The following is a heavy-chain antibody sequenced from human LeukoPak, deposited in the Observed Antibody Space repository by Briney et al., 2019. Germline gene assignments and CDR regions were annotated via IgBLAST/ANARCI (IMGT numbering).Heavy chain of an antibody. D-gene: IGHD1-7*01. CDR3: TGITGTTGHC. Sequence: GGSLRLSCAASGFTFSNAWLSWVRQAPGKGLEWVGRIKSKTEGGTTDYAAPVKGRFTISRDNSKNTLYLQMNSLKTEDTAVYYCTGITGTTGHCWGQGTLVTVSS. CDR1: GFTFSNAW. V-gene: IGHV3-15*01. J-gene: IGHJ4*02. CDR2: IKSKTEGGTT.